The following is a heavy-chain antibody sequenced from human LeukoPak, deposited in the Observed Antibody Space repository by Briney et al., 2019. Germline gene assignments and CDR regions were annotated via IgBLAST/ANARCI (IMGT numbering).Heavy chain of an antibody. CDR3: ARGAKWYSGSCSDY. J-gene: IGHJ4*02. CDR1: GGSFSGYY. CDR2: INHSGST. D-gene: IGHD1-26*01. Sequence: SETLSLTCAVYGGSFSGYYWSWIRQPPGKGLEWIGEINHSGSTNYNPSLKSRVTISVDTSKNQFSLKLSSVTAADTAVYYCARGAKWYSGSCSDYWGQGTLVTVSS. V-gene: IGHV4-34*01.